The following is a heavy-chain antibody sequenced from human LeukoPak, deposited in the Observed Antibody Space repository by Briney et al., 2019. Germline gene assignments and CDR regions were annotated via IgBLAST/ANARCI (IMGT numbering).Heavy chain of an antibody. CDR2: IYHSGST. J-gene: IGHJ4*02. Sequence: SGTLSPTCAASGGSISSSNWWSWVRQPPGKGLEWIGEIYHSGSTNYNPSLKSRVTISVDKSKNQFSLKLSSVTAADTAVYYCAGNYGSGSLLGYWGQGTLVTVSS. V-gene: IGHV4-4*02. CDR1: GGSISSSNW. CDR3: AGNYGSGSLLGY. D-gene: IGHD3-10*01.